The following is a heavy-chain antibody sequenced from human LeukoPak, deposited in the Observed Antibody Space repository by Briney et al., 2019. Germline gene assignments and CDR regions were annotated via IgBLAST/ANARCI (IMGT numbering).Heavy chain of an antibody. Sequence: GGSLRLSCAASGFTFRSYWMHWVRQAPGKGLVWVSRINIDGSSGSYADSVEGRFTISRDNAQNSLYLQMNSLRAEDTAVYYCARDPWEDCSSGTCFGAFDIWGQGTVVAVSS. J-gene: IGHJ3*02. CDR2: INIDGSSG. CDR1: GFTFRSYW. CDR3: ARDPWEDCSSGTCFGAFDI. V-gene: IGHV3-74*01. D-gene: IGHD2-15*01.